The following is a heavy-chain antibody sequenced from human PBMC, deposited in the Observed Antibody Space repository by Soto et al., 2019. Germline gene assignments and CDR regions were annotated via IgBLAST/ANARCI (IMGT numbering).Heavy chain of an antibody. CDR3: ATRTVGATAYYYYYYGMDV. V-gene: IGHV1-24*01. CDR1: GYTLTELS. Sequence: ASVKVSCKVSGYTLTELSMHLVRQAPGKGLEWMGGFDPEDGETIYAQKFQGRVTMTEDTSTDTAYMELSSLRSEDTAVYYCATRTVGATAYYYYYYGMDVWGQGTTVTVS. J-gene: IGHJ6*02. CDR2: FDPEDGET. D-gene: IGHD1-26*01.